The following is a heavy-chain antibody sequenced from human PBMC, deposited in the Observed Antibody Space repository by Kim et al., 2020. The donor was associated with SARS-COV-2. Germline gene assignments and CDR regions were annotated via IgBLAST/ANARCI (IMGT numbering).Heavy chain of an antibody. D-gene: IGHD1-26*01. Sequence: SETLSLTCTVSGGSISSGSYYWSWIRQPAGKGLEWIGRIYTSGSTNYNPSLKSRVTISVDTSKNQFSLKLSSVTAADTAVYYCARVLPVPLKYSGSYWHDAFDIWGQGTMVTVSS. J-gene: IGHJ3*02. V-gene: IGHV4-61*02. CDR2: IYTSGST. CDR1: GGSISSGSYY. CDR3: ARVLPVPLKYSGSYWHDAFDI.